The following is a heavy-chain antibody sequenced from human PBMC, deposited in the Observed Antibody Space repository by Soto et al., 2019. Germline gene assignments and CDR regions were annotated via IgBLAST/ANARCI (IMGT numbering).Heavy chain of an antibody. CDR2: IYPADSDT. V-gene: IGHV5-51*01. CDR3: ARYWHSYSLNYYRGMDV. Sequence: PGESLKISCKGSGYNFATDWIGWVRQVPGKGLECMVIIYPADSDTRYSPSFQGQVTISADKSISTAYLQWSSLKASDTAMYYCARYWHSYSLNYYRGMDVWGRGTTVTVSS. D-gene: IGHD5-18*01. CDR1: GYNFATDW. J-gene: IGHJ6*02.